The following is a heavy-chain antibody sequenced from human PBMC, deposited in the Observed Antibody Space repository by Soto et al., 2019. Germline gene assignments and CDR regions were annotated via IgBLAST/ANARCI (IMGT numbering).Heavy chain of an antibody. Sequence: GSLRLSCAASGFTFSSYWMHWARQAPGKGLVWVSRINSDGSSISYADSVKGRFTISRDNAKNTLYLQMNSLRVEDTAVYYCARETGYSSGWRQDYWGQGTLVTVSS. CDR1: GFTFSSYW. D-gene: IGHD6-19*01. V-gene: IGHV3-74*01. CDR3: ARETGYSSGWRQDY. CDR2: INSDGSSI. J-gene: IGHJ4*02.